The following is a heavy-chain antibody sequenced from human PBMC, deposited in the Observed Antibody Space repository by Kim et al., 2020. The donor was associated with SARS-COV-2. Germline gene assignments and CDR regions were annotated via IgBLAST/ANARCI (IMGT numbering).Heavy chain of an antibody. V-gene: IGHV3-30*18. CDR1: GFTFSSYG. Sequence: GGSLRLSCAASGFTFSSYGMHWVRQAPGKGLEWVAVISYDGSNKYYVDSVKGRFTISRDNSKNTLYLQMNSLRAEDTAVYYCAKGDSSSSSFDYWGQGTLVTVSS. CDR3: AKGDSSSSSFDY. CDR2: ISYDGSNK. D-gene: IGHD6-13*01. J-gene: IGHJ4*02.